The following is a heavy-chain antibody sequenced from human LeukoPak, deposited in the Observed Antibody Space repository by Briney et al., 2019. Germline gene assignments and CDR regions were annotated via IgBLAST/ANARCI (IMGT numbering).Heavy chain of an antibody. V-gene: IGHV4-38-2*01. D-gene: IGHD3-22*01. CDR2: IYHSGST. Sequence: PSETLSLTCAVSGYSISSGYYWGWIRQPPGKGLEWIGSIYHSGSTYYNPSLKSRVTISVDTSKNQFSLKLSSVTAADTAVYYCARAYDSSGYDAFDIWGQGTMVTVSS. CDR3: ARAYDSSGYDAFDI. CDR1: GYSISSGYY. J-gene: IGHJ3*02.